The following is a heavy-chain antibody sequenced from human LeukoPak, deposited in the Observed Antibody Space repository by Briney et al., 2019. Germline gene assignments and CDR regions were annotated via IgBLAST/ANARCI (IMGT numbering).Heavy chain of an antibody. CDR2: IKHDGSQK. CDR1: GFTFSHYW. J-gene: IGHJ4*02. V-gene: IGHV3-7*01. CDR3: ARDASRRDFEY. Sequence: PGGSLRLSCAASGFTFSHYWMSWVRRAPGKGLEWVANIKHDGSQKEHVDSVKGRFTISRDNAKNSLFLQMNSLRAEDTAVYFCARDASRRDFEYWGQGTLVTVSS.